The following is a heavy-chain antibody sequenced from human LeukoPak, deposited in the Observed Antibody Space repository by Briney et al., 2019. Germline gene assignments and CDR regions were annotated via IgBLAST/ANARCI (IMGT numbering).Heavy chain of an antibody. CDR1: GFTFSNAW. J-gene: IGHJ6*02. CDR3: ITPNMVRGVIGMDV. D-gene: IGHD3-10*01. Sequence: PGGSLRLSCVASGFTFSNAWMSWVRQAPGRGLEWVGLIKTKTDGGTTDYAAPVKGRFTISRDDSKNTLYLQMNSLETEDTAVYYCITPNMVRGVIGMDVWGQGTTVTVSS. CDR2: IKTKTDGGTT. V-gene: IGHV3-15*01.